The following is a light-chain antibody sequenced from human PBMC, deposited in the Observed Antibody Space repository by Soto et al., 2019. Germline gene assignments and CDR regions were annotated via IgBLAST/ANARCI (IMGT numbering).Light chain of an antibody. J-gene: IGLJ2*01. CDR2: EVI. V-gene: IGLV2-8*01. CDR1: SSDVGSCKY. CDR3: SSYADSSNLEVE. Sequence: QSVLTQPPSASGSPGQSVTISCTGTSSDVGSCKYVSWYQQHPGKAPKLIIYEVIKRPSGVPDRFSGSKSGNTASLTVSGLQAEDEADYYCSSYADSSNLEVEFGGGTKLTVL.